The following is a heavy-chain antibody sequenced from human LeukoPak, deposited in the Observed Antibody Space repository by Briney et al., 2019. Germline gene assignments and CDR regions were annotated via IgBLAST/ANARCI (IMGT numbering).Heavy chain of an antibody. Sequence: SETLSLTCAVSGGSISGSNWWSWVRPPPGKGLEWIGEINHSGSTNYNPSLKSRVTISVDTSKNQFSLKLSSVTAADTAVYYCARHDDYYDSSGYPSEIAYFDYWGQGTLVTVSS. CDR3: ARHDDYYDSSGYPSEIAYFDY. D-gene: IGHD3-22*01. V-gene: IGHV4-4*02. CDR1: GGSISGSNW. CDR2: INHSGST. J-gene: IGHJ4*02.